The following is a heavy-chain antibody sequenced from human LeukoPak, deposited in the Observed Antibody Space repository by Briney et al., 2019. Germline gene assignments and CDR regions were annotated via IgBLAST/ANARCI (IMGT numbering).Heavy chain of an antibody. V-gene: IGHV3-21*01. CDR1: GFIFSDYT. J-gene: IGHJ5*02. CDR2: ISGRSSSI. Sequence: GGSLRLSCAASGFIFSDYTMAWVRQAPGKGLDWVSSISGRSSSIKYAESLRGRITISRDNTKNSLYLQMNTLRDEDTALYYCARDRQAWGWFDPWGQGTLVTVSS. CDR3: ARDRQAWGWFDP. D-gene: IGHD7-27*01.